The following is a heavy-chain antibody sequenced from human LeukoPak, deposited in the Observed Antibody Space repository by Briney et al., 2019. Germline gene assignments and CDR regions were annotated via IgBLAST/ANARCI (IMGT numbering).Heavy chain of an antibody. D-gene: IGHD6-6*01. Sequence: PSETLSLICTVSGGSISSYYWSWIRQPPGKGLEWIGYIYYSGSTNYNPSLKSRVTISVDTSKNQFSLKLSSVTAADTAVYYCARDRRSSSKFWYYYYYYMDVWGKGTTVTVSS. J-gene: IGHJ6*03. V-gene: IGHV4-59*01. CDR1: GGSISSYY. CDR2: IYYSGST. CDR3: ARDRRSSSKFWYYYYYYMDV.